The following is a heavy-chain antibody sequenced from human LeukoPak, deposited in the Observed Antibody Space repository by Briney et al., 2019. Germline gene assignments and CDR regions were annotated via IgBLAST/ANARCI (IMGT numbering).Heavy chain of an antibody. CDR1: GGSISSYY. CDR3: ARATYDSSGPFDY. D-gene: IGHD3-22*01. CDR2: IYYSGST. J-gene: IGHJ4*02. V-gene: IGHV4-59*01. Sequence: PSETLSLTCTVSGGSISSYYWSWIRQPPGKGLEWIGYIYYSGSTNYNPSLKSRVTISVDTSKNQFSLKLSSVTAADTAVYYCARATYDSSGPFDYWGQGTLVTVSS.